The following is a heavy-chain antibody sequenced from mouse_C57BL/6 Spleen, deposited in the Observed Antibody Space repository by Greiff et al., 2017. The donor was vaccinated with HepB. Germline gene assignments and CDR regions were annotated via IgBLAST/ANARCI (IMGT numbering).Heavy chain of an antibody. CDR2: INPSNGGT. V-gene: IGHV1-53*01. J-gene: IGHJ1*03. D-gene: IGHD1-1*01. Sequence: QVQLKQPGTELVKPGASVKLSCKASGYTFTSYWMHWVKQRPGQGLEWIGNINPSNGGTNYNEKFKSKATLTVDKSSSTAYMQLSSLTSEDSAVYYCAREGDGSSPYWYFDVWGTGTTVTVSS. CDR3: AREGDGSSPYWYFDV. CDR1: GYTFTSYW.